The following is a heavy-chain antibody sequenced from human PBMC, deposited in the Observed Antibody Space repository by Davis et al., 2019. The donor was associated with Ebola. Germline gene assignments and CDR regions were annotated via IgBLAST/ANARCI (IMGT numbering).Heavy chain of an antibody. V-gene: IGHV3-30*18. D-gene: IGHD3-22*01. CDR1: GFTFSSYW. J-gene: IGHJ4*02. CDR2: ISYDGSNK. Sequence: GESLKISCAASGFTFSSYWMHWVRQAPGKGLEWVAVISYDGSNKYYADSVKGRFTISRDNSKNTLYLQMNSLRAEDTAVYYCAKNRVMIVVVSDFDYWGQGTLVTVSS. CDR3: AKNRVMIVVVSDFDY.